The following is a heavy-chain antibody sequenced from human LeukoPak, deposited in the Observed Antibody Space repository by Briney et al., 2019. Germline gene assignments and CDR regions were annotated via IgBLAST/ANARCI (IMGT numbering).Heavy chain of an antibody. D-gene: IGHD1-26*01. CDR2: IYYSGST. Sequence: SETLSLTCTVSGGSISSYYWSWIRQPPGKGLEWIGYIYYSGSTNYNPSLKSRVTISVDTSKNQFSLKLSSVTAADTAVYYCARFTYSGSYYFDYWGQGTLVTVSS. CDR3: ARFTYSGSYYFDY. CDR1: GGSISSYY. J-gene: IGHJ4*02. V-gene: IGHV4-59*01.